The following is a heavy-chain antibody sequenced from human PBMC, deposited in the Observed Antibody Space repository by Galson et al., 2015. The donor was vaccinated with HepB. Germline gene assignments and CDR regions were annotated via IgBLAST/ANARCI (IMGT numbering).Heavy chain of an antibody. J-gene: IGHJ6*02. Sequence: SVKVSCKASGYTFTGYYMHWVRQAPGQGLKWMGWINPNSGGTNYAQKFQGWVTMTRDTSISTAYMELSRLRSDDTAVYYCARDLSSTSFLALYYYGMDVWGQGTTVTVSS. CDR2: INPNSGGT. CDR3: ARDLSSTSFLALYYYGMDV. D-gene: IGHD2-2*01. CDR1: GYTFTGYY. V-gene: IGHV1-2*04.